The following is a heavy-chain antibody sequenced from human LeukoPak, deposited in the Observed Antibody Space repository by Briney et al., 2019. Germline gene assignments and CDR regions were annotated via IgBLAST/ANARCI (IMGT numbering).Heavy chain of an antibody. D-gene: IGHD5-12*01. CDR2: MSSDNGNT. V-gene: IGHV1-18*01. J-gene: IGHJ6*03. CDR1: GHSINTFG. CDR3: ANVAKGRYFFYYMDV. Sequence: ASVKVSCKTSGHSINTFGITWVRQAPGQGLEWIGWMSSDNGNTNYADKFQGRVTITRDTSRTTAYMELRSLRSDDTAVYFCANVAKGRYFFYYMDVWGAGTTVTASS.